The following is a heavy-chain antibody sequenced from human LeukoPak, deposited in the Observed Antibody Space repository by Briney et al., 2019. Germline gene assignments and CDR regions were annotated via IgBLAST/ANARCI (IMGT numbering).Heavy chain of an antibody. J-gene: IGHJ4*02. CDR1: GGSISSGGYS. CDR3: ARVYSGYGVDY. CDR2: IYHSGST. D-gene: IGHD5-12*01. V-gene: IGHV4-30-2*01. Sequence: SQTLSLTCAVSGGSISSGGYSWSWIRQPPGKGLEWIGYIYHSGSTYYNPSLKSRVTISVDRSKNQFSLKLSSVTAADTAVYYCARVYSGYGVDYWGQGTLVTVSS.